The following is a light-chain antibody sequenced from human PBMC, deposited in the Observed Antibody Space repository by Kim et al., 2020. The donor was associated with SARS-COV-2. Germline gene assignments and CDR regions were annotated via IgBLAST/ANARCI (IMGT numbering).Light chain of an antibody. V-gene: IGLV3-19*01. CDR2: GKD. CDR1: TLRSYY. CDR3: NSRDTNDIVL. J-gene: IGLJ2*01. Sequence: VALGQTDRITCQGDTLRSYYATWYQQKPGQAPILLIYGKDNRPSGIPDRFSGSSSGNTASLTITGTQAGDEADYYCNSRDTNDIVLFGGGTKLTVL.